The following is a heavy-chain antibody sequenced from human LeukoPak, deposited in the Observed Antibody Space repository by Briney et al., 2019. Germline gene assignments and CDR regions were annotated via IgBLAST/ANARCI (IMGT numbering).Heavy chain of an antibody. CDR3: ARPVVAATTPDTFDI. Sequence: GGSLRLSCAASGFTFSSYGMHWVRQAPGKGLEWVAFIRYDGSNKYYADSVKGRFTISRDNSKNTLYLQMNSLRAEDTAVYYCARPVVAATTPDTFDIWGQGTMVTVSS. CDR2: IRYDGSNK. J-gene: IGHJ3*02. D-gene: IGHD2-15*01. V-gene: IGHV3-30*02. CDR1: GFTFSSYG.